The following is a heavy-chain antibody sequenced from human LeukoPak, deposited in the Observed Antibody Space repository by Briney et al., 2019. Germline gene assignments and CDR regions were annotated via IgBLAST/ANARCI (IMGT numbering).Heavy chain of an antibody. CDR2: IWPGDSQP. J-gene: IGHJ4*02. D-gene: IGHD5-18*01. CDR1: GYSFTSYL. Sequence: GESLKISCKGSGYSFTSYLIGWVRQKPGKGLEWMGIIWPGDSQPKYSPSFQGQVTISVDKSISTAYLQWSSLKASDIAMYYCARRGYSYDYFDYWGQGTLVTVSS. V-gene: IGHV5-51*01. CDR3: ARRGYSYDYFDY.